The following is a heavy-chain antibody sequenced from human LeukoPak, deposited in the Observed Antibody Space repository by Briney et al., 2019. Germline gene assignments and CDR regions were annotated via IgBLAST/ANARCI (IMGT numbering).Heavy chain of an antibody. CDR3: ARDPAAASRGFGMDV. D-gene: IGHD2-15*01. V-gene: IGHV3-33*01. CDR2: IWFDGSIK. CDR1: GFIFSSYG. J-gene: IGHJ6*02. Sequence: PGGSLRLSCAASGFIFSSYGMHWVRQVPGKGLEWVAVIWFDGSIKYHADSVKGRFTFSRDNSKNTLSLQMNSLRADDTAVYYCARDPAAASRGFGMDVWGQGTTVTVSS.